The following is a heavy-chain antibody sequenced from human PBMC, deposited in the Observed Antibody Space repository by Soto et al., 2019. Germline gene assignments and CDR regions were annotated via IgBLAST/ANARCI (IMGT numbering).Heavy chain of an antibody. J-gene: IGHJ6*02. CDR3: AKGKPYSYAGLDV. V-gene: IGHV4-59*01. Sequence: PSETLSLTCTVSGGSISNYYWSWIRQPPGKGLEWIGYISYSGSTNYNPSLQSRVTVSVGTSKNQFSLQLSSVTAADTAVYYCAKGKPYSYAGLDVWGQGTTVTVSS. D-gene: IGHD5-18*01. CDR2: ISYSGST. CDR1: GGSISNYY.